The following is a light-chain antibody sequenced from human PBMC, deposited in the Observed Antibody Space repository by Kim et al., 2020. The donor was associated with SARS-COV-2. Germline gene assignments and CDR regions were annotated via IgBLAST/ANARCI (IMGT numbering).Light chain of an antibody. V-gene: IGKV3-11*01. CDR2: DAS. CDR1: QSVSSY. CDR3: QQRST. J-gene: IGKJ3*01. Sequence: ATLSLSPGERAPLSCRASQSVSSYLAWYQQKPGQAPRLLIYDASNRATDIPARFSGSGSGTDFTLTISSLEPEDFAVYYCQQRSTFGPGTKVDIK.